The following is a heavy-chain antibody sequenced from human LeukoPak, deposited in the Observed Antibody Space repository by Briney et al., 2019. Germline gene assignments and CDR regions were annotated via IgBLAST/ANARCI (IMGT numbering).Heavy chain of an antibody. J-gene: IGHJ4*02. CDR2: IYPGDSDT. CDR3: ARRTDRAFWYLDH. CDR1: EYSFTNYW. V-gene: IGHV5-51*01. Sequence: GESLKISCKGSEYSFTNYWIGWVRQMPGKGLEWMGIIYPGDSDTRYSPSFQGQVTISADKSISTAYLQWSSLKASDTAIYYCARRTDRAFWYLDHWGQGTLVTVS.